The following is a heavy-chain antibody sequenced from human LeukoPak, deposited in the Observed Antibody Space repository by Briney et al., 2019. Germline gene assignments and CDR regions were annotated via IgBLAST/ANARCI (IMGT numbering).Heavy chain of an antibody. V-gene: IGHV3-21*04. Sequence: PGGSLRLSCAASGFTFSSYSMNWVRQAPGKGLEWVSSISSSSSYIYYADSVKGRFTISRDNAKNSLYLQMNSLRAEDTAVYYCAKDSSRGYEGYFDYWGQGTLVTVSS. J-gene: IGHJ4*02. D-gene: IGHD5-12*01. CDR2: ISSSSSYI. CDR3: AKDSSRGYEGYFDY. CDR1: GFTFSSYS.